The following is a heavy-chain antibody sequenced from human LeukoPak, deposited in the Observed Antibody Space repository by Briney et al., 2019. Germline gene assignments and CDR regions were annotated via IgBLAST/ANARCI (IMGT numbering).Heavy chain of an antibody. V-gene: IGHV6-1*01. CDR3: ARRLTQYDCFDP. Sequence: SQTLSLTCAISGDSVSSNSVRNWIRQSPSRGLEWLGRTYYRSTWYNDYAVSVRGRITVNPDTSKNQFSLHLSSVTPEDTAVYYCARRLTQYDCFDPWGQGILVTVSS. J-gene: IGHJ5*02. CDR1: GDSVSSNSV. CDR2: TYYRSTWYN. D-gene: IGHD2-2*01.